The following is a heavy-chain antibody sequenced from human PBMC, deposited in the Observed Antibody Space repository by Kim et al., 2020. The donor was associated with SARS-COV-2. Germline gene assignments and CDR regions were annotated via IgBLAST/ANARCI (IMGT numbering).Heavy chain of an antibody. V-gene: IGHV1-69*01. CDR3: ARLTGTTFNWFDP. J-gene: IGHJ5*02. Sequence: AQKFQGRVTITADESTSTAYMELSSLRSEETAVYYCARLTGTTFNWFDPWGQGTLVTVSS. D-gene: IGHD1-7*01.